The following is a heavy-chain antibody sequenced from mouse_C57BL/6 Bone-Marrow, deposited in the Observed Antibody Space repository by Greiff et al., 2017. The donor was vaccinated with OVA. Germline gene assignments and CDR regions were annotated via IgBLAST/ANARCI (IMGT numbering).Heavy chain of an antibody. CDR3: AREGLLKRTWFAY. V-gene: IGHV1-81*01. J-gene: IGHJ3*01. CDR2: IYPRSGNT. Sequence: VQLQQSGAELARPGASVKLSCKASGYTFTSYGISWVKQRTGQGLEWIGEIYPRSGNTYYNEKFKGKATLTADKSSSTAYMELRSLTSEDSAVYFCAREGLLKRTWFAYWGQGTLVTVSA. D-gene: IGHD1-3*01. CDR1: GYTFTSYG.